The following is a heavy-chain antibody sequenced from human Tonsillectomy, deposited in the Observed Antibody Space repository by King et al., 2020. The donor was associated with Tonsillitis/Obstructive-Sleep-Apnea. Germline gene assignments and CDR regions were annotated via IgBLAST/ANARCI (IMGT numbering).Heavy chain of an antibody. CDR1: GFTFSDYW. Sequence: VQLVESGGGLVHPGGSLRLSCAASGFTFSDYWMSWVRQAPGKGLEWVANIKQDGSKKYYLDSVKGRFTISRDNAKNSLYLQMNSLRAEDTAVYYCAREDIAAAGIEGAFYYYYGMDVWDQGTTVTVSS. CDR3: AREDIAAAGIEGAFYYYYGMDV. CDR2: IKQDGSKK. V-gene: IGHV3-7*03. D-gene: IGHD6-13*01. J-gene: IGHJ6*02.